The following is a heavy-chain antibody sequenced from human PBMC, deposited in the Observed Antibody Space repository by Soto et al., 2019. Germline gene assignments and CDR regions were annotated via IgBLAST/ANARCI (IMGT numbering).Heavy chain of an antibody. Sequence: GGSLRLSCAASGFTFSSYSMNWVRQAPGKGLEWVSYISNSSSTIYYADSVKGRFTISRDNAKNSLYLQMNSLRAEDTAVYYCARDRDDFDYWGQGTLVTVSS. V-gene: IGHV3-48*01. CDR1: GFTFSSYS. J-gene: IGHJ4*02. CDR2: ISNSSSTI. CDR3: ARDRDDFDY. D-gene: IGHD3-10*01.